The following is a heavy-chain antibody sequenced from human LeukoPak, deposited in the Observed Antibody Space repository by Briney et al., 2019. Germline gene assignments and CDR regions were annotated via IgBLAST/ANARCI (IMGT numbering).Heavy chain of an antibody. V-gene: IGHV3-30*04. CDR3: ARDGKIAARQGNWFDP. D-gene: IGHD6-6*01. CDR1: GFTFSSYA. J-gene: IGHJ5*02. Sequence: PGGSLRLSCAASGFTFSSYAMHWVRQAPGKGLEWVAVISYDGSNKYYADSVKSRFTISRDNSKNTLYLQMNSLRAEDTAVYYCARDGKIAARQGNWFDPWSQGTLVTVSS. CDR2: ISYDGSNK.